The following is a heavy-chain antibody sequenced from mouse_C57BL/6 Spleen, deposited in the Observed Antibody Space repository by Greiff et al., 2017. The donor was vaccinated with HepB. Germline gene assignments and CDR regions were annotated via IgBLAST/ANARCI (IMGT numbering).Heavy chain of an antibody. Sequence: VQLQESGAELARPGASVKLSCKASGYTFTSYGISWVKQRTGQGLEWIGEIYPRSGNTYYNEKFKGKATLTADKSSSTAYMELRSLTSEDSAVYFCARRRELGSFDYWGQGTTLTVSS. CDR2: IYPRSGNT. V-gene: IGHV1-81*01. CDR3: ARRRELGSFDY. CDR1: GYTFTSYG. D-gene: IGHD4-1*01. J-gene: IGHJ2*01.